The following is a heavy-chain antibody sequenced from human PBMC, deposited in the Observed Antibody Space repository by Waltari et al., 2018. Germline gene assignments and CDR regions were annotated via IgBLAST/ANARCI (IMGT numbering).Heavy chain of an antibody. CDR2: IYYSGST. D-gene: IGHD4-17*01. J-gene: IGHJ2*01. CDR3: ARNPPFGGDYWYFDL. CDR1: GGSISSGGYY. V-gene: IGHV4-31*01. Sequence: QVQLQESGPGLVKPSQTLSLTCTVSGGSISSGGYYWSWLRPPPGKGLEWIGYIYYSGSTYYNPSLKSLVTISVDTSKNQFSLKMSSVTAADTAVYYCARNPPFGGDYWYFDLWGRGTLVTVSS.